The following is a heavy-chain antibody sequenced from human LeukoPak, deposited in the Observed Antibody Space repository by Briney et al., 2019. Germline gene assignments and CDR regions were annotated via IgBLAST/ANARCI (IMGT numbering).Heavy chain of an antibody. Sequence: PGQSLKFSCKGSGYSFSTYWIAWVRQMPGKGLEWIGLIYPGDSGTRYSPSFQGQVSFSVDKSINTAYLQWSSLRASDTAMYYCARNGAAGSPNRFFNWFDPWGQGTLVTVSS. J-gene: IGHJ5*02. CDR1: GYSFSTYW. V-gene: IGHV5-51*01. CDR2: IYPGDSGT. D-gene: IGHD6-13*01. CDR3: ARNGAAGSPNRFFNWFDP.